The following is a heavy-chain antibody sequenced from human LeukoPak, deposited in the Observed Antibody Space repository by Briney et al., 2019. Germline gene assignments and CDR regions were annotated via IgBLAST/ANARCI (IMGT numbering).Heavy chain of an antibody. J-gene: IGHJ6*03. D-gene: IGHD1-7*01. Sequence: PSETLSLTCTVSGGSISSFYWSWIRQPPGKGLEWIGYIYYSGSTNYNPSLESRVTISVDTSKNQLSLKLSSVTAADTAVYYCGRENWNYGGYYYYYYMDVWGKGTTVTVSS. V-gene: IGHV4-59*01. CDR2: IYYSGST. CDR1: GGSISSFY. CDR3: GRENWNYGGYYYYYYMDV.